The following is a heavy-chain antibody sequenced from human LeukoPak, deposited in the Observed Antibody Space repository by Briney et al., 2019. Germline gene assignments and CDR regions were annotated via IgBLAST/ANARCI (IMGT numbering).Heavy chain of an antibody. V-gene: IGHV3-23*01. CDR1: GFSFSSYA. D-gene: IGHD6-13*01. J-gene: IGHJ4*02. CDR3: VARSSWYY. Sequence: GGSLRLSCVASGFSFSSYAMSWVRQAPGKGLEWVSAISGSGGNTYYADSVKGRFTISRDSSKNTVYLQMNSLRGEDTAVYYCVARSSWYYWGQGTLVTVSS. CDR2: ISGSGGNT.